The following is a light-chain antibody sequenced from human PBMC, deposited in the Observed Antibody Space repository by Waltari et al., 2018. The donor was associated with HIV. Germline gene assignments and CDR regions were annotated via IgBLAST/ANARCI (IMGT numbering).Light chain of an antibody. Sequence: DIQMTQSPSSLAASVGDRVAITCQASQDISNYVNWYQQKPGTAPKLLISDASTLETGVPSRFGESGSGTDFTFTISSLQPEDFATYYCQQYDNLPLTFGGGTKVEIK. V-gene: IGKV1-33*01. CDR3: QQYDNLPLT. CDR2: DAS. CDR1: QDISNY. J-gene: IGKJ4*01.